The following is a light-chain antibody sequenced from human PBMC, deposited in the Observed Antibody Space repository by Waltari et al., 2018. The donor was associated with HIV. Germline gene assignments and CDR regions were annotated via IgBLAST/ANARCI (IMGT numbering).Light chain of an antibody. CDR1: RPNIGNNF. V-gene: IGLV1-51*01. Sequence: QSVLTQPPSVSAAPGQKVTISCSGSRPNIGNNFVSWYQQLPGTAPKLLIYDNNKRPSGIPDRFSGSKSGTSATLGITGLQTGDEADYYCGTWDSSLSAGLFGGGTKLTVL. J-gene: IGLJ3*02. CDR3: GTWDSSLSAGL. CDR2: DNN.